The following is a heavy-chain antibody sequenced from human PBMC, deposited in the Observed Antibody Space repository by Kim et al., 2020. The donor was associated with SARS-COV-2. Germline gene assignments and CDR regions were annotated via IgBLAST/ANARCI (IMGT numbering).Heavy chain of an antibody. CDR2: ISHSGST. CDR3: ARESRSDSGGYYNFDY. D-gene: IGHD3-22*01. CDR1: GGSLSGYY. V-gene: IGHV4-34*01. J-gene: IGHJ4*02. Sequence: SETLSLTCAVYGGSLSGYYWSWIRQPPGKGLEYIGEISHSGSTNYNPSLKSRVTISVDTSKNQFSLTLSSVTAADTALYYCARESRSDSGGYYNFDYWGQGALVTVSS.